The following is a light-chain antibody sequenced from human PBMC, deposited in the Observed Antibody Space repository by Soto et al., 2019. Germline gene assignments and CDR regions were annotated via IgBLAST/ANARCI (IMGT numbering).Light chain of an antibody. J-gene: IGKJ5*01. CDR1: QSVASS. Sequence: ERVMTQSPATLSASPGERVTLSCRASQSVASSVAWYQQKPGQAPRLILYGASTRATGFPARFSGSGSGTEFTLTISSLQSEDFAVYLCQQYHYWTITFGQGTRLEIX. CDR3: QQYHYWTIT. V-gene: IGKV3-15*01. CDR2: GAS.